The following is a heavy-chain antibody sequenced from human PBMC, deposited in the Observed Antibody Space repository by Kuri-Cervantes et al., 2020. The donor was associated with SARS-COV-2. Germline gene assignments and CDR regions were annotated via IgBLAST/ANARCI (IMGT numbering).Heavy chain of an antibody. CDR1: GYTFTSYD. V-gene: IGHV1-8*03. Sequence: ASVKVSCKASGYTFTSYDINWVRQATGQGLEWMGWMNPNSGNTGYAQKFQGRVTITRNTSISTAYIELSSLRSEDTAVYYCASGGQLPYYYYYYYMDVWGKGTTVTVSS. J-gene: IGHJ6*03. CDR3: ASGGQLPYYYYYYYMDV. D-gene: IGHD1-1*01. CDR2: MNPNSGNT.